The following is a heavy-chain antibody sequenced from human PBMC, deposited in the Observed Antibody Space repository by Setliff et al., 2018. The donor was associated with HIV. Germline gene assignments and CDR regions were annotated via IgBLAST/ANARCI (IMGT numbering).Heavy chain of an antibody. V-gene: IGHV4-61*02. CDR3: ATVDGTRYLDY. D-gene: IGHD1-1*01. Sequence: SETLSLTCTVSGGSISSGSNYWSWIRQPAGKGLEWIGRIYQTGTSYYNPSLTSRVTISQDTSKNQFSLELTSVTAADTAVYYCATVDGTRYLDYWGQGKLVTVSS. CDR1: GGSISSGSNY. CDR2: IYQTGTS. J-gene: IGHJ4*02.